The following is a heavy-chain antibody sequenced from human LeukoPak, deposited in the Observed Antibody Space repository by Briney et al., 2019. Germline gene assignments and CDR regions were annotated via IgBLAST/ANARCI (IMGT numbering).Heavy chain of an antibody. J-gene: IGHJ3*02. Sequence: KTSETLSLTCTVSGGSISSYYWSWIRQPPGKGLEWIGDIYYSGSTNYDPSLKSRVTISVDTSKNQFSLKLSSVTAADTAVYYCAREGTAGTAFDIWGQGTMVTVSS. D-gene: IGHD6-13*01. CDR2: IYYSGST. CDR1: GGSISSYY. V-gene: IGHV4-59*01. CDR3: AREGTAGTAFDI.